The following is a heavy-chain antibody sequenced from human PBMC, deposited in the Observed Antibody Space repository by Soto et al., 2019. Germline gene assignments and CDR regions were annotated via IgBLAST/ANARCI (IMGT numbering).Heavy chain of an antibody. V-gene: IGHV4-34*01. CDR1: GGSLSGYY. J-gene: IGHJ4*02. CDR2: VKDGGHT. Sequence: QVQLQQWGAGLLKPSETLSLNCAVTGGSLSGYYWSWIRQPPGKGLEWIGEVKDGGHTNYSPSLRGRVTIPSDPSNHPFSLRLNAVTAADTGVYYCARGPERVLATHWDPGSLVTVSS. CDR3: ARGPERVLATH. D-gene: IGHD5-12*01.